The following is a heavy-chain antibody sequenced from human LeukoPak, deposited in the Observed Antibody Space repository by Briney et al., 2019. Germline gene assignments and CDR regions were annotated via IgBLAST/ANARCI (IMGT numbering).Heavy chain of an antibody. CDR1: GGSISSYY. Sequence: SETLSLTCTVSGGSISSYYGSWIRQPPGKGLEWIGYIYYSGSTNYNPSLKSRATISVDTSKNQFSLKLTSVTAADTAVYYCARHPPSGDAGNAFDIWGQGTMVTVSS. J-gene: IGHJ3*02. D-gene: IGHD1-1*01. V-gene: IGHV4-59*08. CDR2: IYYSGST. CDR3: ARHPPSGDAGNAFDI.